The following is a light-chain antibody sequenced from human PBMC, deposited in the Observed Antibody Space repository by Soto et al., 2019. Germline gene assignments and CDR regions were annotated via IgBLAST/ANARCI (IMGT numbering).Light chain of an antibody. CDR3: SSYGGSYTVV. J-gene: IGLJ2*01. CDR1: SSDVGVYHY. V-gene: IGLV2-11*01. Sequence: ALTQPRSVSGSPGHSVTISCTGTSSDVGVYHYVSWYQQHPRKAPKLLIYDVARRPSGVPDRFSGSKSGNTASLTISGLQAEDEADYYCSSYGGSYTVVFGGGTKLTVL. CDR2: DVA.